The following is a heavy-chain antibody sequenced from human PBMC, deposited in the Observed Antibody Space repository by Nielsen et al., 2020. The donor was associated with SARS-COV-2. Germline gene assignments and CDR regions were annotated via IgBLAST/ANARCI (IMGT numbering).Heavy chain of an antibody. V-gene: IGHV3-23*01. CDR1: GFTFSSYA. D-gene: IGHD2-2*01. Sequence: GESLKISCAASGFTFSSYAMHWVRQAPGKGLEWVSAISGSGGSTYYADSVKGRFTISRDNSKNTLYLQMNSLRAEDTAVYYCAKGGDSTSCYQGCYYGMDVWGQGTTVTVSS. J-gene: IGHJ6*02. CDR3: AKGGDSTSCYQGCYYGMDV. CDR2: ISGSGGST.